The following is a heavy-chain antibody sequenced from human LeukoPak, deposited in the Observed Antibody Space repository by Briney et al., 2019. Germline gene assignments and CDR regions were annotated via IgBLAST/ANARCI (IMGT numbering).Heavy chain of an antibody. D-gene: IGHD2-15*01. J-gene: IGHJ6*02. Sequence: ASVKVSCKASGYTFTGYYMHWVRQAPGQGLEWMGWMNPNSGNTGYAQKFQGRVTMTRNTSISTAYMELSSLRSEDTAVYYCARYSPLPNYYYYGMDVWGQGTTVTVSS. V-gene: IGHV1-8*02. CDR3: ARYSPLPNYYYYGMDV. CDR1: GYTFTGYY. CDR2: MNPNSGNT.